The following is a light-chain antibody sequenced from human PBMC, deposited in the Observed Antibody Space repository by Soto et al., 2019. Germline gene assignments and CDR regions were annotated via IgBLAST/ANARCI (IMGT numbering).Light chain of an antibody. Sequence: EIVMTQSPATLSVSPGERATLSCRASQSVATNLAWYQQNPGQSPRLLIYGASTRATGIPAGFSGDGSGTEFTLTNSSLQSEDFAVYFCQQYNKWPYTFGQGTKLEIK. CDR2: GAS. J-gene: IGKJ2*01. CDR1: QSVATN. V-gene: IGKV3-15*01. CDR3: QQYNKWPYT.